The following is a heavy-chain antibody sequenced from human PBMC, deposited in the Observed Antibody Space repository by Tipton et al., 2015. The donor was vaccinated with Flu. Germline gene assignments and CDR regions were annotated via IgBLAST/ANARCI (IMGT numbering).Heavy chain of an antibody. D-gene: IGHD4-11*01. CDR1: GGSLSSCGYY. CDR3: ARYPESNYHWFGP. Sequence: TLSLTCIVSGGSLSSCGYYWSWIRQHPGKGLEWIGYIYYSGSTYYNPSLKSRVTISVDTSKNQISLKLSSVTAADTAVYYCARYPESNYHWFGPWGQGALVTVPS. CDR2: IYYSGST. J-gene: IGHJ5*02. V-gene: IGHV4-31*03.